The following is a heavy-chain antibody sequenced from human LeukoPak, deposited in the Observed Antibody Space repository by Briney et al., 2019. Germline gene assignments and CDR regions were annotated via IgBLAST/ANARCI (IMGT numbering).Heavy chain of an antibody. CDR1: GDSISSYY. D-gene: IGHD5-12*01. V-gene: IGHV4-4*07. Sequence: PSETLSLTCTVSGDSISSYYWSWIRQPAGKGLEWIGRIYTSGSTNYNPSLKSRVTMSVDTSKNQFSLKLSSVTAADTAVYYCAYSGYDTPFDYWGQGTLVTVSS. CDR2: IYTSGST. J-gene: IGHJ4*02. CDR3: AYSGYDTPFDY.